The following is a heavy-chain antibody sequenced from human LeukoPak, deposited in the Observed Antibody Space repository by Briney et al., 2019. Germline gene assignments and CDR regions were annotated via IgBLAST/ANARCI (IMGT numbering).Heavy chain of an antibody. CDR2: IYPGDSDT. CDR3: ARLIAARRADY. J-gene: IGHJ4*02. Sequence: GESLKISCKGSGYSFTSYWIGWVRQMPGKGLEGMGIIYPGDSDTRYSPSFQGQVTISADKSISTAYLQRSSLKASDTAMYYCARLIAARRADYWGQGTLVTVSS. V-gene: IGHV5-51*01. CDR1: GYSFTSYW. D-gene: IGHD6-13*01.